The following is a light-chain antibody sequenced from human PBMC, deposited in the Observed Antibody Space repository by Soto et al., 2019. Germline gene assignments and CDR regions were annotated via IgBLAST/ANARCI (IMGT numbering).Light chain of an antibody. J-gene: IGLJ1*01. Sequence: QAVVTQPPSASGTPGQTVTMSCSGSNSNIGTNPVNWYQQFPGTAPTVLIFGNNQRPSGVPDRFSGSKSGTSASLAMSGLQSEDEADYFCEAWDDSLNGYVFGTGTKLTVL. V-gene: IGLV1-44*01. CDR1: NSNIGTNP. CDR3: EAWDDSLNGYV. CDR2: GNN.